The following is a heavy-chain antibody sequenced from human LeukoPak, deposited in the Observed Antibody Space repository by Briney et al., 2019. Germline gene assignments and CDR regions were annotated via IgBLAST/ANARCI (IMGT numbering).Heavy chain of an antibody. CDR1: GFTFSSYA. J-gene: IGHJ4*02. CDR3: AKDRGQLWLVPFDY. D-gene: IGHD5-18*01. CDR2: ISGSGGST. Sequence: PGGSLRLSCAASGFTFSSYAMSWVRQAPGRGLEWVSAISGSGGSTYYADSVKGRFTISRDNSKNTLYLQMNSLRAEDTAVYYCAKDRGQLWLVPFDYWGQGTLVTVSS. V-gene: IGHV3-23*01.